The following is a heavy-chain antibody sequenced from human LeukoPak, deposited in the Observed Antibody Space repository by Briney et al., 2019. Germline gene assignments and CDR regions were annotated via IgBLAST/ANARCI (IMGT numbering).Heavy chain of an antibody. Sequence: SETLSLTCTVSGYSISNGYYWGWMRQPPGKGLEWIGSIYHSGRTHYNPSLKSRVIISVDTSKNQFSLKLSSVTAADTAVYYCAGGGKRYYMDVWGKGTTVTVSS. CDR3: AGGGKRYYMDV. D-gene: IGHD3-16*01. CDR1: GYSISNGYY. CDR2: IYHSGRT. J-gene: IGHJ6*03. V-gene: IGHV4-38-2*02.